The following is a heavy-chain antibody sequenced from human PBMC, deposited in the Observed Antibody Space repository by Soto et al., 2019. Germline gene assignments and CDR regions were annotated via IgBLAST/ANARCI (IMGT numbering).Heavy chain of an antibody. CDR2: ISWDGGST. J-gene: IGHJ4*02. CDR3: AKGHDFWSVYDY. Sequence: GGSLRLSCAASGFTFDDYTMHWVRQAPGKGLEWVSLISWDGGSTYYADSVKGRFTISRDNSKNSLYLQMNSLRTEDTALYYCAKGHDFWSVYDYWGQGTLVTVSS. D-gene: IGHD3-3*01. CDR1: GFTFDDYT. V-gene: IGHV3-43*01.